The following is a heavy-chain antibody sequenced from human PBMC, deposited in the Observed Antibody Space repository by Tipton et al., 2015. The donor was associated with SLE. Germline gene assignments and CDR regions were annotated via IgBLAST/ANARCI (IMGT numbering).Heavy chain of an antibody. CDR3: AKDQDIVVVVAAGILDY. CDR2: ISYDGSNK. V-gene: IGHV3-30*18. D-gene: IGHD2-15*01. J-gene: IGHJ4*02. CDR1: GFTFSSYG. Sequence: SLRLSCAASGFTFSSYGMHWVRQAPGKGLEWVAVISYDGSNKYYADSVKGRFTISRDNSKNTLYLQMNSLRAEDTAVYYCAKDQDIVVVVAAGILDYWGQGTLVTVSS.